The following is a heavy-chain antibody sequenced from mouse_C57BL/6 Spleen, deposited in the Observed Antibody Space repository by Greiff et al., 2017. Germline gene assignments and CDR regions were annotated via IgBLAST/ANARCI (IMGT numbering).Heavy chain of an antibody. Sequence: VQLQQPGAELVKPGASVKLSCKASGYTFTSYWMQWVKQRPGQGLEWIGEIDPSDSYTNYNQKFKGKATLTVDTSSSTAYMQLSSLTSEDSAVYYCARRRGIYFDYWGQGTTLTVSS. CDR1: GYTFTSYW. CDR2: IDPSDSYT. J-gene: IGHJ2*01. CDR3: ARRRGIYFDY. V-gene: IGHV1-50*01.